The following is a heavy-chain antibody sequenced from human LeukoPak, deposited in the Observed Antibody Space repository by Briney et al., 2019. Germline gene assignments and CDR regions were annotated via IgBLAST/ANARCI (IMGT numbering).Heavy chain of an antibody. D-gene: IGHD6-13*01. J-gene: IGHJ6*02. CDR3: ARKRRSSSWYPYYYYYYGMDV. Sequence: PSETLSLTCAVYGGSFSGYYWSWIRQPPGKGLEWMGEINHSGSTNYNPSLKSRVTISVDTSKNQFSLKLSSVTAADTAVYYCARKRRSSSWYPYYYYYYGMDVWGQGTTVTVSS. CDR2: INHSGST. CDR1: GGSFSGYY. V-gene: IGHV4-34*01.